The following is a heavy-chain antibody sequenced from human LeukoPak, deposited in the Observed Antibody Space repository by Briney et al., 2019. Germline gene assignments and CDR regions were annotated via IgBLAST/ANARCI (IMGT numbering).Heavy chain of an antibody. CDR3: ARASLVRQWLAPDY. CDR1: GFTVSSNY. D-gene: IGHD6-19*01. Sequence: PGGSLRLSCAASGFTVSSNYMSWVRQAPGKGLEWVSVIYSGGSTYYADSVKGRFTISRDNSKNTLYLQMNSLRAEDTAVYYCARASLVRQWLAPDYWGQGTLVTVSS. CDR2: IYSGGST. J-gene: IGHJ4*02. V-gene: IGHV3-53*01.